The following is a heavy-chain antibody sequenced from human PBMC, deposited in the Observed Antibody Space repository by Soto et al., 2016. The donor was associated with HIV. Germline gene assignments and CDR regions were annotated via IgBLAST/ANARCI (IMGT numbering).Heavy chain of an antibody. Sequence: QVQVVESGGGVVQPGRSLRLSCAASGFTFNKFAMHWVRQAPGKGLEWVAVTSFDGSNKYYADSVKGRFTISRDNSKNMLLLQMDSLRTEDTAIYYCARGRGNPRRGLYYFYGVDVWGQGTTVTVSS. CDR3: ARGRGNPRRGLYYFYGVDV. CDR2: TSFDGSNK. V-gene: IGHV3-30*04. J-gene: IGHJ6*02. CDR1: GFTFNKFA. D-gene: IGHD3-10*01.